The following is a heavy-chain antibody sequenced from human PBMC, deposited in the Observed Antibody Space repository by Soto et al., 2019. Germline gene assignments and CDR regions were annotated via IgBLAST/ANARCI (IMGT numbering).Heavy chain of an antibody. CDR3: ASSLLVGYGLEGESD. J-gene: IGHJ4*02. CDR1: GYTFTSYG. Sequence: QVQLVQSGAEVQKPGASVKVSCKASGYTFTSYGISWVRQAPGQGLEWMGWISAYNGNTNYAQKLQGRVTMTTDTSTSTAYMKLRSLRSDDTAVYYCASSLLVGYGLEGESDWGQGTLVTVSS. D-gene: IGHD5-18*01. V-gene: IGHV1-18*01. CDR2: ISAYNGNT.